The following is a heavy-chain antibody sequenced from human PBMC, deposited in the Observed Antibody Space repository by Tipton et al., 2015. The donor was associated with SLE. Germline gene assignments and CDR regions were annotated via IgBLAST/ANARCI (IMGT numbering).Heavy chain of an antibody. CDR1: GGSISSGGYS. CDR3: ARDPDILTGPLD. Sequence: TLSLTCTVSGGSISSGGYSWSWIRQPPGKGLEWIGYIYHSGSTYYNPSLKSRVTISVDTSKNQFSLKLSSVTAADTAVYYCARDPDILTGPLDWGQGTLVTVSS. V-gene: IGHV4-30-2*01. CDR2: IYHSGST. J-gene: IGHJ4*02. D-gene: IGHD3-9*01.